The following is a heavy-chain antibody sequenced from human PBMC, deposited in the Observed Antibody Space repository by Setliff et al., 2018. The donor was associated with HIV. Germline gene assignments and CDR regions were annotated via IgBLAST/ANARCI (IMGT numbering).Heavy chain of an antibody. CDR3: VRDVHDAAADN. CDR1: GFTFSSYW. J-gene: IGHJ4*02. Sequence: GALRLSCAASGFTFSSYWMHWVRQAPGKGLVWVFGMNTDGSSTRYADSVKGRFTISRDNSKNRVFLQMDSLRGEDTAVYYCVRDVHDAAADNWGRGTLVTVSS. V-gene: IGHV3-74*01. D-gene: IGHD6-13*01. CDR2: MNTDGSST.